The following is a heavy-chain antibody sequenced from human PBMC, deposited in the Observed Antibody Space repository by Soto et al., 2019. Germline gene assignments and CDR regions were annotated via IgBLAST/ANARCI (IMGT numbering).Heavy chain of an antibody. J-gene: IGHJ5*02. CDR2: IYYSGST. V-gene: IGHV4-30-4*01. CDR3: AREVVVVAATRSIWFDP. CDR1: GGSISSGDYY. Sequence: PSETLSLTCTVSGGSISSGDYYWSWIRQPPGKGLEWSGYIYYSGSTYYNPSLKSRVTISVDTSKNQFSLKLSSVTAADTAVYYCAREVVVVAATRSIWFDPWGQGTLVTVSS. D-gene: IGHD2-15*01.